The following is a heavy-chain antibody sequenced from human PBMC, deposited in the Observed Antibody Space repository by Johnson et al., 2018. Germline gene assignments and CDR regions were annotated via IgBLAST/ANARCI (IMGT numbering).Heavy chain of an antibody. D-gene: IGHD3-16*01. V-gene: IGHV1-69*01. CDR1: GGTFNNYG. J-gene: IGHJ6*02. CDR3: ARDQSFGGALSSHFAMDV. Sequence: QEQLGESGAEVKKPGSSVKVSCKASGGTFNNYGFSWVRPAPGQGLEWVGGIIPLFGTSTYAQEFQGRVTITADEFTSTASMELSRLRPADTAVYYLARDQSFGGALSSHFAMDVWGQGTTVIVSS. CDR2: IIPLFGTS.